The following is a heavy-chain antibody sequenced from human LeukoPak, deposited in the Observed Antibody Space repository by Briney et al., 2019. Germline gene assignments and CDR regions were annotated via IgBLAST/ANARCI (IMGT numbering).Heavy chain of an antibody. V-gene: IGHV3-53*01. Sequence: GGSLRLSCTASGFIFSTYNMSWVRQAPGKGLEWVSVIYSDGNTYYADSVKGRFTVSRDNSKNTLYLQMNSLTAEDTAVYYCARDPGVAHWYFDLWGRGTLVTVSS. CDR1: GFIFSTYN. CDR3: ARDPGVAHWYFDL. D-gene: IGHD2-8*01. J-gene: IGHJ2*01. CDR2: IYSDGNT.